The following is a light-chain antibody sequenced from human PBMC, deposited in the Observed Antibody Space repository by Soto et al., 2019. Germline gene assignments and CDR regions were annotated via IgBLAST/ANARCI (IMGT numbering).Light chain of an antibody. CDR2: GAS. J-gene: IGKJ5*01. CDR1: QSLSSNY. Sequence: EIVLTQSPGTLSLSPGERATLSCRASQSLSSNYLAWYQHKPGQAPRLLIYGASSRATGIPDTFSGSGSGTDFTLTISRLEPEDFAVYYCQQYGTSPITFGQGTRLEIK. V-gene: IGKV3-20*01. CDR3: QQYGTSPIT.